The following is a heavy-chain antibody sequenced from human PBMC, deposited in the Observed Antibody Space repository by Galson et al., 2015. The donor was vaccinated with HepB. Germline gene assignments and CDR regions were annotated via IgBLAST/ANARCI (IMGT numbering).Heavy chain of an antibody. CDR3: AKDQPALDSSSWYLNWFDP. J-gene: IGHJ5*02. V-gene: IGHV3-23*01. Sequence: SLRLSCAASEFTFSSYAMSWVRQAPGKGLEWVSAISGSGGSTYYADSVKGRFTISRDNSKNTLYLQMNSLRAEDTAVYYCAKDQPALDSSSWYLNWFDPWGQGTLVTVSS. D-gene: IGHD6-13*01. CDR1: EFTFSSYA. CDR2: ISGSGGST.